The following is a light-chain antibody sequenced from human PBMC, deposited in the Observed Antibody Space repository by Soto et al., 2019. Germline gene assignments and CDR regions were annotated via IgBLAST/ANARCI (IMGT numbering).Light chain of an antibody. Sequence: EIVLTQSPGTLSLSPGGRATLSCRASQSVSSNYLAWYQHKPGQTPRLLIYGASSRATGIPDRFSGSGSGTDFTLTISRLEPEDFAVYYCQHYDNSPQVTCGGGTKVEIK. CDR1: QSVSSNY. CDR2: GAS. V-gene: IGKV3-20*01. J-gene: IGKJ4*02. CDR3: QHYDNSPQVT.